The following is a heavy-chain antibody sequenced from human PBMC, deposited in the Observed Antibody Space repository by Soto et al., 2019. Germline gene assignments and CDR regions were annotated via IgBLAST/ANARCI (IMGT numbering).Heavy chain of an antibody. Sequence: GASVKVSCKASGYTFTSYYMHWVRQAPGQGLEWMGIINPSGGSTSYAQKFQGRVTMTRDTSTSTVYMELSSLRSEDTAVYYCARGIVVVVAATRGPTTKPHAFDIWGQGTMVTVSS. CDR2: INPSGGST. V-gene: IGHV1-46*01. J-gene: IGHJ3*02. D-gene: IGHD2-15*01. CDR1: GYTFTSYY. CDR3: ARGIVVVVAATRGPTTKPHAFDI.